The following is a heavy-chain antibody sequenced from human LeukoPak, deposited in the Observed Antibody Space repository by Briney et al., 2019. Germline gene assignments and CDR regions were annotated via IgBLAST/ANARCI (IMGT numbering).Heavy chain of an antibody. CDR1: GFTFDDYA. Sequence: GGSLRLSCAASGFTFDDYAMHWVRQAPGKGLEWVSLISGDGGSTYYADSVKGRFTISRDNSKNSLYLQMNSLRTEDTALYYCAKDIEQWLANLDYYYGMDVWGQGTTVTVSS. J-gene: IGHJ6*02. V-gene: IGHV3-43*02. D-gene: IGHD6-19*01. CDR2: ISGDGGST. CDR3: AKDIEQWLANLDYYYGMDV.